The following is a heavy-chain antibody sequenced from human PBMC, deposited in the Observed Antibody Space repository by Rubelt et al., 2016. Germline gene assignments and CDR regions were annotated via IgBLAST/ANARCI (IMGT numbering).Heavy chain of an antibody. J-gene: IGHJ4*02. CDR2: INHSGST. CDR3: ARRPYCGGDCYFFDY. Sequence: QVQLQQWGAGLLKPSETLSLTCAVYGGSFSGYYWSWIRQPPGKGLEWIGEINHSGSTFYNPSLKSRVTISVDTSKNQFSLKLSSVTAADTAVYYCARRPYCGGDCYFFDYWGQGSLVTVSS. V-gene: IGHV4-34*01. D-gene: IGHD2-21*01. CDR1: GGSFSGYY.